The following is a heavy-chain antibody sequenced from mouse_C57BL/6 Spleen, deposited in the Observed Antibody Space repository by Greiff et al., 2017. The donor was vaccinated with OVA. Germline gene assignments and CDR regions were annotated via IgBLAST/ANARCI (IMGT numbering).Heavy chain of an antibody. Sequence: VQGVESGAELVKPGASVKLSCKASGYTFTEYTIHWVKQRSGQGLEWIGWFYPGSGSLKYNEKFKDKATLTADKSSSTVYMELSRLTSEDSAVYFCARHEGGAYGFDYWGQGTTLTVSS. J-gene: IGHJ2*01. CDR3: ARHEGGAYGFDY. D-gene: IGHD6-5*01. V-gene: IGHV1-62-2*01. CDR1: GYTFTEYT. CDR2: FYPGSGSL.